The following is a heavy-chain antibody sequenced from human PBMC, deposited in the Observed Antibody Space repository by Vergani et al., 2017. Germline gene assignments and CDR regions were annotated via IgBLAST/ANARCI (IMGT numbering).Heavy chain of an antibody. CDR3: ARWIAAAAIDY. J-gene: IGHJ4*02. D-gene: IGHD6-13*01. CDR1: GFSFSTSS. CDR2: ISGRSNYI. V-gene: IGHV3-21*01. Sequence: EVQLQESGGGLVKPGGSLRVSCAASGFSFSTSSINWVRQAPGKGLEWVSSISGRSNYIYYADSVKGRFTISRDNAKNSLYLQMNSLRAEDTAVYYCARWIAAAAIDYWGQGTLVTVSS.